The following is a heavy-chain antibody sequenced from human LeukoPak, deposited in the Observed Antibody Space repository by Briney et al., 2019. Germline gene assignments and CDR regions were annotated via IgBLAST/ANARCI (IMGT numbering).Heavy chain of an antibody. CDR1: GGSISSYY. Sequence: SETLSLTCTVSGGSISSYYWSWIRQPPGKGLEWIGYIYYSGSTNYNPSLKSRVTISVDTSKNQFSLKLSSVTAADTAVYYCARLRDSGIPNAFDKCCQGTMITGYS. CDR3: ARLRDSGIPNAFDK. D-gene: IGHD6-13*01. CDR2: IYYSGST. V-gene: IGHV4-59*01. J-gene: IGHJ3*02.